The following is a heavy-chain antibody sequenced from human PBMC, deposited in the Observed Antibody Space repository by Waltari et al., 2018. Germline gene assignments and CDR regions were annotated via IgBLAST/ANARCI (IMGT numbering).Heavy chain of an antibody. V-gene: IGHV4-34*01. CDR3: ARTRMYYDILTGYYKYNWFDP. CDR2: INHSGST. J-gene: IGHJ5*02. D-gene: IGHD3-9*01. Sequence: QVQLQQWGAGLLKPSETLSLTCAVYGGSFSGYYWSWIRQRPGKGLEWIGEINHSGSTNYNPSLKSRVTISVDTSKNQFSLKLSSVTAADTAVYYCARTRMYYDILTGYYKYNWFDPWGQGTLVTVSS. CDR1: GGSFSGYY.